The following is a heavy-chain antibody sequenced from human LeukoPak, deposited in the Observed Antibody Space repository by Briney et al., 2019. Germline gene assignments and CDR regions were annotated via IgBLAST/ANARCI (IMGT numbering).Heavy chain of an antibody. Sequence: PGGSLRLSCAASGFTFSSFGMHWVRQAPGKGLEWVALISYDGSNNYYAGSVKGRFTISRDNSKNTLYLQMNSLRAEDTAVYYCAKRAVATNYFDYWGQGTLVTVSS. J-gene: IGHJ4*02. CDR1: GFTFSSFG. CDR2: ISYDGSNN. V-gene: IGHV3-30*18. CDR3: AKRAVATNYFDY. D-gene: IGHD1-26*01.